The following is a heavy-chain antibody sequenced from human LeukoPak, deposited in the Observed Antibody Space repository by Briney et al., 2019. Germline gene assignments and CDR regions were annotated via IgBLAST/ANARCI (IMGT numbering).Heavy chain of an antibody. Sequence: SETLSLTCAVYGGSFSGYYWGWLRQPPGKGLEWIGEINHSGSTNYNPPLKSRVTISVDTSKNQFSLKLSSVTAADTAVYYCARHPYYYGSGSYRPHYYFDYWGQGTLVTVSS. D-gene: IGHD3-10*01. CDR1: GGSFSGYY. CDR2: INHSGST. V-gene: IGHV4-34*01. CDR3: ARHPYYYGSGSYRPHYYFDY. J-gene: IGHJ4*02.